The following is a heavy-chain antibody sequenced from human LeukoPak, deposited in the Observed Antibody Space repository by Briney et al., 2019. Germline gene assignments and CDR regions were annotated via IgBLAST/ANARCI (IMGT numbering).Heavy chain of an antibody. CDR3: ATARGDTVTTSWFDP. CDR1: GGTFSSYA. V-gene: IGHV1-69*05. Sequence: ASVKVSCKASGGTFSSYAISRVRQAPGQGLEWMGRIIPIFGTANYAQKFQGRVTITTDESTSTAYMELSSLRSEDTAVYYCATARGDTVTTSWFDPWGQGTLVTVSS. CDR2: IIPIFGTA. J-gene: IGHJ5*02. D-gene: IGHD4-17*01.